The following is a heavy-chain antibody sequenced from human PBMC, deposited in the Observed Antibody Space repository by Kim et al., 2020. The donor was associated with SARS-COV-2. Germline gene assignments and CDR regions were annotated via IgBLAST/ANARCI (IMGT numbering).Heavy chain of an antibody. Sequence: SETLSLTCAVYGGSFSGYYWSWIRQPPGKGLEWIGEINHSGSTNYNPSLKSRVTISVDTSKNQFSLKLSSVTAADTAVYYCARGVSGIAAAGTFSLSNFYYYWGQGTLVTVSS. CDR3: ARGVSGIAAAGTFSLSNFYYY. CDR1: GGSFSGYY. V-gene: IGHV4-34*01. J-gene: IGHJ4*02. CDR2: INHSGST. D-gene: IGHD6-13*01.